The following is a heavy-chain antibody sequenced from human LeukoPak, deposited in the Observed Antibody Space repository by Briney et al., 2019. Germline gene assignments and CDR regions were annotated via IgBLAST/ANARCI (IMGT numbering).Heavy chain of an antibody. V-gene: IGHV4-34*01. CDR3: ARGLKAAEQQYYYYYGMDG. J-gene: IGHJ6*04. CDR2: INHSGST. D-gene: IGHD6-13*01. Sequence: PSETLSLTCAVYAGSFIGYYWGWIRQPPGKGLEWSGEINHSGSTNYHTSLKRGATISVTTSKNQFSQKLSPVTTAETAVYYCARGLKAAEQQYYYYYGMDGWGKGTTVTVSS. CDR1: AGSFIGYY.